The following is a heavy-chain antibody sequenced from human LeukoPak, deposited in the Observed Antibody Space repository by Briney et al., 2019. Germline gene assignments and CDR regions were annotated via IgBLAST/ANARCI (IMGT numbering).Heavy chain of an antibody. CDR3: AKGSKIAAAGNTNYYYYYGMDV. CDR2: INPNSGGT. Sequence: ASVKVSCKASGYTFTGYYMHWVRQAPGQGLEWMGWINPNSGGTNYAQKFQGWVTMTRDTSISTAYMELSRLRSDDTAVYYCAKGSKIAAAGNTNYYYYYGMDVWGQGTTVTVFS. J-gene: IGHJ6*02. CDR1: GYTFTGYY. D-gene: IGHD6-13*01. V-gene: IGHV1-2*04.